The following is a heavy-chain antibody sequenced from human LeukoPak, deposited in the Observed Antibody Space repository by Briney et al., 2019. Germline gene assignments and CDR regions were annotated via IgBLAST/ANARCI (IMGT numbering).Heavy chain of an antibody. CDR1: GGSISSSFYY. CDR2: IYHSGST. J-gene: IGHJ6*02. V-gene: IGHV4-39*07. Sequence: SETLSLTCTVSGGSISSSFYYWGWIRQPPGKGLEWIGYIYHSGSTYYNPSLKSRVTISVDRSKNQFSLKLSSVTAADTAVYYCARGNYYGMDVWGQGTTVTVSS. CDR3: ARGNYYGMDV.